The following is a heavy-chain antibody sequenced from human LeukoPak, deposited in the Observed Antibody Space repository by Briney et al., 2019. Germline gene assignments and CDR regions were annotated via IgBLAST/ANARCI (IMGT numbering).Heavy chain of an antibody. J-gene: IGHJ4*02. D-gene: IGHD2-15*01. CDR1: GFTFSSSW. V-gene: IGHV3-15*01. CDR3: TTGYHTPSHDGY. Sequence: GGSLRLSCAASGFTFSSSWMNWVRQAPGKGLEWNALIRSKIDGATTDYAAPVKGRFIISRDDSQNTLSLQMHSLKTEDTGIYFCTTGYHTPSHDGYWGQGTLVTVSS. CDR2: IRSKIDGATT.